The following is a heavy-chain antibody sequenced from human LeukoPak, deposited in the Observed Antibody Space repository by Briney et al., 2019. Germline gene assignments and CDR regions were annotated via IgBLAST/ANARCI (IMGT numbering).Heavy chain of an antibody. D-gene: IGHD3-10*01. CDR3: ARGLRIYYYGSGSLPLGY. V-gene: IGHV1-8*01. Sequence: ASVKVSCKASGYTFTSYDINWVRQATGQGLEWMGWMNPNSGNTGYAQKFQGRVTMTRYTSISTAYMELSSLRSEDTAVYYCARGLRIYYYGSGSLPLGYWGQGTLVTVSS. CDR1: GYTFTSYD. J-gene: IGHJ4*02. CDR2: MNPNSGNT.